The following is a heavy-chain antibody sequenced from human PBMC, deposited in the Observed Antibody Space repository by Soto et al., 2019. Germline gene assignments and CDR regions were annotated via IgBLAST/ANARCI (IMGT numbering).Heavy chain of an antibody. Sequence: GGSLRLSCAASGFTFSSYAMHWVRQAPGKGLEWVAVISYDGSNKYYADSVKGRFTISRDNSKNTLYPQMNSLRAEDTAVYYCAKVQSWFGELFQKGFDYWGQGTLVTVSS. D-gene: IGHD3-10*01. J-gene: IGHJ4*02. V-gene: IGHV3-30-3*01. CDR3: AKVQSWFGELFQKGFDY. CDR2: ISYDGSNK. CDR1: GFTFSSYA.